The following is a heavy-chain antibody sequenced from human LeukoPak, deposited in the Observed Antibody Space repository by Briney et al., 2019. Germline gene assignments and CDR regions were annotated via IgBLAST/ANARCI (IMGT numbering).Heavy chain of an antibody. Sequence: SETLSLTCSVSGGSINNSNYYWGWIRQPPGGGLEWVASVFDSGRSFCSPSLKSRASISVDTSKNRFSLNLTSVTVADTGHYLCVRQAREGNFDFWGQGTPVVVSS. CDR3: VRQAREGNFDF. D-gene: IGHD1-26*01. CDR1: GGSINNSNYY. J-gene: IGHJ4*02. CDR2: VFDSGRS. V-gene: IGHV4-39*01.